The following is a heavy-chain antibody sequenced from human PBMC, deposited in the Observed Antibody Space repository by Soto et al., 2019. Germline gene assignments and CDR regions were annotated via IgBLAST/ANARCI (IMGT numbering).Heavy chain of an antibody. V-gene: IGHV3-72*01. CDR3: TRGLLGGAPSYTFHGMDV. CDR2: SRNRVNSHTT. CDR1: GFTFSDHY. J-gene: IGHJ6*01. D-gene: IGHD1-26*01. Sequence: GGSLRLSCAASGFTFSDHYMDWIRQAPGKGLEWVARSRNRVNSHTTEYAASVKGRFTISRDESKSSLYLQMNSLKIEDTAVYYCTRGLLGGAPSYTFHGMDVWGQGTTVTVSS.